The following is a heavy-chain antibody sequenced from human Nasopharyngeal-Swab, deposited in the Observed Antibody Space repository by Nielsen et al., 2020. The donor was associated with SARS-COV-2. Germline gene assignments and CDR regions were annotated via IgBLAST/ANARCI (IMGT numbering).Heavy chain of an antibody. D-gene: IGHD2-2*01. CDR3: AKGRTYCSGTSCFSFDS. CDR2: ISLSGGGT. V-gene: IGHV3-23*01. J-gene: IGHJ4*02. CDR1: GFTFSSYA. Sequence: GESLKISCAASGFTFSSYAMSWVRQAPGKGLEWVSGISLSGGGTYYADSVKGRFTISRDNSKDTLSLQMHNLRAEDTAVYYCAKGRTYCSGTSCFSFDSWGQGTMVTVSS.